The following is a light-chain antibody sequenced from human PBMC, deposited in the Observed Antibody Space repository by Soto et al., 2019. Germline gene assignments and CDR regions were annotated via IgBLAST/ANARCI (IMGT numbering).Light chain of an antibody. Sequence: DIQMIQSPSTLSASVGDRVTITCRASQSISSWLAWYQQKPGKAPKLLIYKASSLQSGVPSRFSGSGSGTEFTLTISSLQPDDFAAYYCQQCSSYPWTFGQGTKVEIK. V-gene: IGKV1-5*03. CDR3: QQCSSYPWT. CDR2: KAS. J-gene: IGKJ1*01. CDR1: QSISSW.